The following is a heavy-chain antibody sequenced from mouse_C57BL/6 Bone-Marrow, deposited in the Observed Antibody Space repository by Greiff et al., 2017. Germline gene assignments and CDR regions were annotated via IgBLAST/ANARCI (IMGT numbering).Heavy chain of an antibody. Sequence: EVKLQESGGGLVKPGGSLKLSCAASGFTFSSYAMSWVRQTPEKRLEWVATISDGGSYTYYPDNVKGRFTISRDNAKNNLYLQMSHLKSEDTAMYYCARRGYYGSSDYWGQGTTLTVSS. CDR3: ARRGYYGSSDY. CDR1: GFTFSSYA. V-gene: IGHV5-4*03. D-gene: IGHD1-1*01. J-gene: IGHJ2*01. CDR2: ISDGGSYT.